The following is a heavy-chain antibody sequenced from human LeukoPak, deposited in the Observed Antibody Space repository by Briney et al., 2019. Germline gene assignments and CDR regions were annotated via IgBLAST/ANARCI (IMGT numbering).Heavy chain of an antibody. CDR3: ASHSSGHY. CDR1: GFAVSSNY. V-gene: IGHV3-53*01. CDR2: IYSGGST. Sequence: QSGGSLRLSCAASGFAVSSNYMSWVRQAPGKGLEWVSVIYSGGSTYYADSVKGRFTISRDNSKNTLYLQMNSLRAEDTAVYYCASHSSGHYWGQGTLVTVSS. D-gene: IGHD3-22*01. J-gene: IGHJ4*02.